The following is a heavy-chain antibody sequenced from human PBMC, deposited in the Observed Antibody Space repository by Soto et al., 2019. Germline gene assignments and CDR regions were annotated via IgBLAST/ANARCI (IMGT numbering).Heavy chain of an antibody. CDR1: GGSISSSSYY. V-gene: IGHV4-39*01. J-gene: IGHJ5*02. CDR3: ARIFEKASWFDP. Sequence: PXGTLSLTCTVSGGSISSSSYYWGWIRQPPGKGLEWIGSIYYSGSTYYNPSLKSRVTISVDTSKNQFSLKLSSVTAADTAVYYCARIFEKASWFDPWGQGTLVTVSS. CDR2: IYYSGST. D-gene: IGHD3-9*01.